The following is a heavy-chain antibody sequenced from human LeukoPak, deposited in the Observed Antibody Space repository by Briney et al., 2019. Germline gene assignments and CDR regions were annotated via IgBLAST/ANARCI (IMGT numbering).Heavy chain of an antibody. CDR2: INSDGSWT. J-gene: IGHJ4*02. V-gene: IGHV3-74*01. CDR1: GSYW. D-gene: IGHD2/OR15-2a*01. CDR3: VSFYETY. Sequence: GGSLRLSCAASGSYWMYWVRQAPGKELVWVSHINSDGSWTSYADSVKGRFTISKDNAKNTVYLQMNNLRAEDTAVYYCVSFYETYWGRGTLVTVSS.